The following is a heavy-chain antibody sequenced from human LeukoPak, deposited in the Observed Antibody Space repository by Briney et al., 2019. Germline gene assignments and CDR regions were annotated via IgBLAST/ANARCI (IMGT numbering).Heavy chain of an antibody. CDR3: ARDPAPLGY. V-gene: IGHV3-48*03. Sequence: GGSLRLSCAASGFTFSSYEMNWVRQAPGRGLEWVSYISSSGSTIYYADSVKGRFTISRDNAKNSLYLQMNSLRAEDTAVYYCARDPAPLGYWGQGTLVTVSS. J-gene: IGHJ4*02. CDR1: GFTFSSYE. D-gene: IGHD2-2*01. CDR2: ISSSGSTI.